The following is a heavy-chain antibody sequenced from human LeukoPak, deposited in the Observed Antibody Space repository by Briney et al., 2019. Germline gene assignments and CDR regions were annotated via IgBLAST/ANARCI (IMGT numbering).Heavy chain of an antibody. D-gene: IGHD3-10*01. Sequence: GGSLRLSCAASGFTFSSYEMNWVRQAPGKGLEWVSAISGSGGSTYYADSVKGRFTISRDNSKNTLYLQMNSLRAEDTAVYYCAKNYYGSGSSFCAFDIWGQGTMVTVSS. CDR2: ISGSGGST. CDR3: AKNYYGSGSSFCAFDI. V-gene: IGHV3-23*01. J-gene: IGHJ3*02. CDR1: GFTFSSYE.